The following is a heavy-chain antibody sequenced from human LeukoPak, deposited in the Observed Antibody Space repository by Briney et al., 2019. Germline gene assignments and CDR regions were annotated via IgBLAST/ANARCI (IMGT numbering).Heavy chain of an antibody. Sequence: SETLSLTCTVSGGSISSGDYYWSWIRQPPGKGLEWIGYIYYSGSTYYNPSLKSRVTISVDTSKNQFSLKLSSVTAADTAVYYCARGGDSSGYYSSFDYWGQGTLVTVSS. D-gene: IGHD3-22*01. CDR3: ARGGDSSGYYSSFDY. CDR1: GGSISSGDYY. J-gene: IGHJ4*02. V-gene: IGHV4-30-4*01. CDR2: IYYSGST.